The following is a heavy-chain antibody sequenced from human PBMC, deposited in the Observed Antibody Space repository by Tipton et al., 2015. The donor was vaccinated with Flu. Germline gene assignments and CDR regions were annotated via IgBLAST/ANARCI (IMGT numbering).Heavy chain of an antibody. V-gene: IGHV4-61*02. D-gene: IGHD3-22*01. CDR3: PGRHYGISDREGFFDF. CDR1: GGSISSHTYF. Sequence: TLSLTCSVSGGSISSHTYFRSWTRQPAGKGLEWIGRIYTRGNTNYNPTLKRRLTISVDTSKNQFSLNLNSVTAADTAVYYCPGRHYGISDREGFFDFWGQGTLVTVSS. J-gene: IGHJ4*02. CDR2: IYTRGNT.